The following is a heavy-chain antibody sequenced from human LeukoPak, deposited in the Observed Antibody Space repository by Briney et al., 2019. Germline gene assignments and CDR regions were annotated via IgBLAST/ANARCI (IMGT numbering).Heavy chain of an antibody. J-gene: IGHJ6*01. CDR2: ISSSSGYI. CDR1: GFTFSSYA. Sequence: KPGGSLRLSCAASGFTFSSYAMNWVRQAPGKGLEWVSCISSSSGYIYYADSVKGRFTISRDNAKTSLSLQMNSLRAEDTAMYYCARVGCSSGRGPGYGMDVWGQGNTVTVSS. V-gene: IGHV3-21*01. CDR3: ARVGCSSGRGPGYGMDV. D-gene: IGHD2-15*01.